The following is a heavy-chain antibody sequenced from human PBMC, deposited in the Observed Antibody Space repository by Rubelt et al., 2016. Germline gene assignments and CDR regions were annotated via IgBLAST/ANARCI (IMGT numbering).Heavy chain of an antibody. CDR3: AVRGSSSSRCS. CDR2: MNPNSGNT. J-gene: IGHJ5*02. CDR1: GYTFSSYD. D-gene: IGHD6-13*01. Sequence: QVQLVQSGADVTKPGASVKVSCKASGYTFSSYDVNWVRQATGQGLEWVGWMNPNSGNTGYAQKFQGRVTMTRTNSISTAYMELRSLTAEDTAVYYWAVRGSSSSRCSWGQGILVTVS. V-gene: IGHV1-8*01.